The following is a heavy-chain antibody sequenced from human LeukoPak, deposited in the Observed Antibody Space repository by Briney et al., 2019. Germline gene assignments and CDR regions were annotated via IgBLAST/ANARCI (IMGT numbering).Heavy chain of an antibody. D-gene: IGHD6-13*01. CDR2: ISSSSSYI. V-gene: IGHV3-21*01. Sequence: GGFLRLSCAASGFTFSSYSMNWVRQAPGKGLEWVPSISSSSSYIYYADSVKGRFTISRDNAKNSLYLQMNSLRAEDTAVYYRARGDREAAGKADYWGQGTLVTVSS. CDR3: ARGDREAAGKADY. CDR1: GFTFSSYS. J-gene: IGHJ4*02.